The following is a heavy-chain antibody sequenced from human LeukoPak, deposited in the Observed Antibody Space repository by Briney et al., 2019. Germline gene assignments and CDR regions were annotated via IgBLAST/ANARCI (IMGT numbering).Heavy chain of an antibody. Sequence: GGSLRLSCAASGFTFSSTSMSWVRQAPGKGLEWVAVTVVGGDGTYYADSVKGRFTISRDNSKNTLYLQMNSLRAEDTAVYYCAKDTSGGSCYPWGQGTLVTVSS. CDR2: TVVGGDGT. CDR3: AKDTSGGSCYP. J-gene: IGHJ5*02. CDR1: GFTFSSTS. D-gene: IGHD2-15*01. V-gene: IGHV3-23*01.